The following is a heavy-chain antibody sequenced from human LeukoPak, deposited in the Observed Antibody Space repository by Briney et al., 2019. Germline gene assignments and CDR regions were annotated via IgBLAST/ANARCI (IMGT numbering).Heavy chain of an antibody. Sequence: ASVTVSCKASANTFTGYYMHWVRQAPGQGLEWMGWINPNSGGTNSAQKFQGRVTMTRDTSISTAYMELSRLTSDDTAVYYCARHPYSGSYHFDYWGQGTLVTVSS. CDR2: INPNSGGT. D-gene: IGHD1-26*01. CDR3: ARHPYSGSYHFDY. CDR1: ANTFTGYY. V-gene: IGHV1-2*02. J-gene: IGHJ4*02.